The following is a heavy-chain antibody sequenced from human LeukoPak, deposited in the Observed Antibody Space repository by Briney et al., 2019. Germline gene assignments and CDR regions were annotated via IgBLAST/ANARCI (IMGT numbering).Heavy chain of an antibody. CDR1: GYTFTSYD. CDR2: MNPNSGNT. V-gene: IGHV1-8*02. Sequence: ASVKVSCKASGYTFTSYDINWVRQATGQGLEWMGWMNPNSGNTGYAQKFQGRVTMTRNTSISTAYMELSSLRSEDTAVYYCARVYMVRGVPLRYWGQGTLVTVSS. J-gene: IGHJ4*02. D-gene: IGHD3-10*01. CDR3: ARVYMVRGVPLRY.